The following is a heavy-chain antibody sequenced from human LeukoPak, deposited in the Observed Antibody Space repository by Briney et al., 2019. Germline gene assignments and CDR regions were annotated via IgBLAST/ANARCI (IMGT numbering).Heavy chain of an antibody. CDR1: GGSISSGGYS. CDR3: ARVGQYDILTGYQDHWYFDL. J-gene: IGHJ2*01. Sequence: SQTLSLTCAVSGGSISSGGYSWSWIRQPPGKGLEWIGYIYHSGSTYYNPSLKSRVTISVDRSKNQLSLKLSSVTAADTAVYYCARVGQYDILTGYQDHWYFDLWGRGTLVAVSS. CDR2: IYHSGST. D-gene: IGHD3-9*01. V-gene: IGHV4-30-2*01.